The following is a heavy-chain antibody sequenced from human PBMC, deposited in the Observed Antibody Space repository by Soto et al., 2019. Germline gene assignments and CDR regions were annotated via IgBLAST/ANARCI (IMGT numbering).Heavy chain of an antibody. Sequence: PGGSLRLSCAASGFTFSSYWMIWVRQAPGKGLEWVANIKQDGSEKYYVDSVKGRFTISRDNAKNSLYLQMNSLRAEDTAVYYCARGHYYDSSGYYPSWGQGTLVTVSS. CDR1: GFTFSSYW. CDR3: ARGHYYDSSGYYPS. V-gene: IGHV3-7*04. D-gene: IGHD3-22*01. J-gene: IGHJ5*02. CDR2: IKQDGSEK.